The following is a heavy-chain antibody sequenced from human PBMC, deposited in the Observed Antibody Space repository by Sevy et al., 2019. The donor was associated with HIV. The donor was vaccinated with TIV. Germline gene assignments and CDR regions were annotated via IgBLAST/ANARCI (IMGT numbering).Heavy chain of an antibody. CDR1: GFIFNSYS. Sequence: GGSLRLSCAASGFIFNSYSMSWVRLAPGKGLDWVSAISGSGGSTYYADSVKGRFTISRDNFKKTLYLEMNNLRVEDTAVYYCAKGYGSGSPPDYWGQGTLVTVSS. CDR2: ISGSGGST. D-gene: IGHD3-10*01. CDR3: AKGYGSGSPPDY. J-gene: IGHJ4*02. V-gene: IGHV3-23*01.